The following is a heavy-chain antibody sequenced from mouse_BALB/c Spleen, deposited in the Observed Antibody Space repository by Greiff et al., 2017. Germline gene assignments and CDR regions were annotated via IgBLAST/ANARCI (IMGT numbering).Heavy chain of an antibody. J-gene: IGHJ4*01. V-gene: IGHV5-4*02. CDR3: ARGGDYYGYPYAMDY. D-gene: IGHD1-2*01. CDR2: ISDGGSYT. Sequence: EVKVEESGGGLVKPGGSLKLSCAASGFTFSDYYMYWVRQTPEKRLEWVATISDGGSYTYYPDSVKGRFTISRDNAKNNLYLQMSSLKSEDTAMYYCARGGDYYGYPYAMDYWGQGTSVTVSS. CDR1: GFTFSDYY.